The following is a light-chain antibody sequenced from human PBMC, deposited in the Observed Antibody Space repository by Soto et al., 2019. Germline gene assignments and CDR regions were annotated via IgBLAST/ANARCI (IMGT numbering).Light chain of an antibody. Sequence: DIVMTQSPLSLPVTPGEPASISCRSSQSLLHSDGYNYLAWYLQKPGQYPQLLICLGSNRASGVPDRFSGSGSGTECTLTISRVEADDFGVYYCMQALQTPWTFGQGTQVEIK. V-gene: IGKV2-28*01. J-gene: IGKJ1*01. CDR2: LGS. CDR3: MQALQTPWT. CDR1: QSLLHSDGYNY.